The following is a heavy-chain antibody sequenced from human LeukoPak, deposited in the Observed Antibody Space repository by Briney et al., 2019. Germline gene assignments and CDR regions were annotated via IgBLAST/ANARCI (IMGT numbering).Heavy chain of an antibody. Sequence: SETLSLTCTVFGGSISSYYWSWIRQPPGKGLEWIGYIYYSGSTNYNPSLKSRVTISVDTSKNQFSLKLSSVTAADTAVYYCASTSMTTGRGTDYWGQGTLVTVSS. V-gene: IGHV4-59*01. CDR1: GGSISSYY. CDR3: ASTSMTTGRGTDY. J-gene: IGHJ4*02. CDR2: IYYSGST. D-gene: IGHD4-17*01.